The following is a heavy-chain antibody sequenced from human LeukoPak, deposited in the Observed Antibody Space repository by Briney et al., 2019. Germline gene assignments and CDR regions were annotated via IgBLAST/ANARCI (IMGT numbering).Heavy chain of an antibody. V-gene: IGHV4-59*08. J-gene: IGHJ5*02. CDR3: ARLVALDSSGPTGDWFDP. Sequence: ASETLSLTCTVSGGSITSYYWSWFRQPPGKGLEWIGYMYHSGSSNYNPSLKSRVTISVDTSKNQFSLKLSSVTAADTAVYYCARLVALDSSGPTGDWFDPWGQGTLVTVSS. CDR2: MYHSGSS. CDR1: GGSITSYY. D-gene: IGHD3-22*01.